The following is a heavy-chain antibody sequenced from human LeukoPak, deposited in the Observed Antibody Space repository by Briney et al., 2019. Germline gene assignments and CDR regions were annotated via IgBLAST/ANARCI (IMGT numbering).Heavy chain of an antibody. Sequence: SETLSLTCTVSGGSISSSSYYWGWIRQPPGKGLEWIGSIYYSGSTYYNPSLKSRVTISVDTPKNQFSLKLSSVTAADTAVYYCATSNYYDSSADDYWGQGTLVTVSS. CDR1: GGSISSSSYY. CDR2: IYYSGST. J-gene: IGHJ4*02. CDR3: ATSNYYDSSADDY. V-gene: IGHV4-39*01. D-gene: IGHD3-22*01.